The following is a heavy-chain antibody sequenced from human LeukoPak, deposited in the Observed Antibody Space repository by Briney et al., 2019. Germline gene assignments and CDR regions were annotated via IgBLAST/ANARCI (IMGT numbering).Heavy chain of an antibody. J-gene: IGHJ4*02. CDR1: GFTFSSHA. V-gene: IGHV3-30*04. D-gene: IGHD6-13*01. Sequence: GGSLRLSCAASGFTFSSHAMHWVRQAPGKGLEWVALISYEGTHKYYADSVKGRFTISRDNSKNTLYLQMNSLRAEDTAVYYCARDPSHIAAAGTFDYWGQGTLVTVSS. CDR3: ARDPSHIAAAGTFDY. CDR2: ISYEGTHK.